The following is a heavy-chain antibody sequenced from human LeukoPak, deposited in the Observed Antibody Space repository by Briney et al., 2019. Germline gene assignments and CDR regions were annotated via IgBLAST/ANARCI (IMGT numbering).Heavy chain of an antibody. CDR3: ARGRSFGVVIGYYYYMDV. CDR2: MNPNSGNT. Sequence: ASVKVSCKASGYTFTSYDINWVRQATGQGLEWMGWMNPNSGNTGYAQKFQGRVTITRSTSISTAYMELSSLRSEDTAVYYCARGRSFGVVIGYYYYMDVWGKGTTVTVSS. J-gene: IGHJ6*03. V-gene: IGHV1-8*03. D-gene: IGHD3-3*01. CDR1: GYTFTSYD.